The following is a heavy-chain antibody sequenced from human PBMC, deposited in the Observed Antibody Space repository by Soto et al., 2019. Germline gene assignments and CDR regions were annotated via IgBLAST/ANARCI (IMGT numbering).Heavy chain of an antibody. V-gene: IGHV3-23*01. CDR2: ISGSGGST. Sequence: GGSLRLSCAASGFTFSSYAMSWVRQAPGKGLECVSGISGSGGSTYYADSVNGRFTISRDNSKNTLYLQMSSLRAEDTAVYSCAKGAARRGVSDYWGQGIQVTVSS. CDR3: AKGAARRGVSDY. CDR1: GFTFSSYA. J-gene: IGHJ4*02. D-gene: IGHD6-6*01.